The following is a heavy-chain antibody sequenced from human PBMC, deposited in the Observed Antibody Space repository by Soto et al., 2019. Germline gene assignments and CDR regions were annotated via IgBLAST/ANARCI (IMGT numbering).Heavy chain of an antibody. D-gene: IGHD6-19*01. J-gene: IGHJ6*02. V-gene: IGHV3-48*01. CDR2: ISSSSSTI. CDR1: GFTFSSYS. CDR3: AREHSSGWYYYYYGMDV. Sequence: PGGSLRLSCAASGFTFSSYSMNWVRQAPGKGLEWVSYISSSSSTIYYADSVKGRFTISRDNAKNSLYLQMNSLRAEDTAVYYCAREHSSGWYYYYYGMDVWGQGTTVTVSS.